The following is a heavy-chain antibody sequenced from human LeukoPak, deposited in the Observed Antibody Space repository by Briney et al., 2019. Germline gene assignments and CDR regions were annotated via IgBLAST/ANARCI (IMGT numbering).Heavy chain of an antibody. D-gene: IGHD3-10*01. CDR3: AKDYFGSGTXGVYYDY. V-gene: IGHV3-30*18. CDR1: GFTFISYG. Sequence: PGGSLRLSCAASGFTFISYGMHWVRQAPGKGLEWVAVISYDGSNKYYADSVKGRFTISRDNSKSTLHLQMNSLRAEDTAVYYCAKDYFGSGTXGVYYDYWGQGTLVTVSS. J-gene: IGHJ4*02. CDR2: ISYDGSNK.